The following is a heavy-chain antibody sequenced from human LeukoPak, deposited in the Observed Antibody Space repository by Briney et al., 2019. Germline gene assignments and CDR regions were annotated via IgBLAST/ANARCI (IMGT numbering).Heavy chain of an antibody. J-gene: IGHJ4*02. Sequence: GGSLRLSCAAAGFNFNYYAMSWVRQAPGKGLEWVSGISDNEGRTYYTDSVKGRFTISRDRTKNTVYLQMHNLRADATAVYFCARHDSFIPYWGQGTLVTVSS. CDR1: GFNFNYYA. CDR3: ARHDSFIPY. V-gene: IGHV3-23*01. D-gene: IGHD5-18*01. CDR2: ISDNEGRT.